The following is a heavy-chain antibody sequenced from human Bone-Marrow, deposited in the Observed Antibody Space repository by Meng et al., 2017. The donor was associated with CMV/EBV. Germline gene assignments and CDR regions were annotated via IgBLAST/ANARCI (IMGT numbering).Heavy chain of an antibody. V-gene: IGHV3-30*02. CDR2: IRYDGSNK. D-gene: IGHD2-2*01. CDR1: GFTFSSYG. Sequence: GGSLRLSCAASGFTFSSYGMHWVRQAPGKGLEWVAFIRYDGSNKYYADSVKGRFTISRDNSKNTLYLQMNSLRGEDTAVYYCAKLEDIVVVPAAGEDYWGQGTLVTVSS. J-gene: IGHJ4*02. CDR3: AKLEDIVVVPAAGEDY.